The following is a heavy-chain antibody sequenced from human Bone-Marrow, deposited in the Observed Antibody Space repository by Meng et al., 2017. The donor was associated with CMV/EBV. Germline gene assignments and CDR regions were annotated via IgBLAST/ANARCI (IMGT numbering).Heavy chain of an antibody. V-gene: IGHV1-2*02. J-gene: IGHJ4*02. Sequence: ASVKVSCKASGYTFTGYYLHWVRQAPGQGLEWMGWIDPKSGGTSYAQRFEGRVTMTRDTSITTAYMDLSRLRSDDTAVYYCARERGLVVPAPLDYWGQGTLVTVSS. CDR3: ARERGLVVPAPLDY. D-gene: IGHD2-2*01. CDR2: IDPKSGGT. CDR1: GYTFTGYY.